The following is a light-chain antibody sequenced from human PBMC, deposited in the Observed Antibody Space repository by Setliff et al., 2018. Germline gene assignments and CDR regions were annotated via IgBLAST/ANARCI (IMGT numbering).Light chain of an antibody. V-gene: IGLV2-14*01. CDR3: CSYTSLLTYV. CDR2: EVS. CDR1: TSDVGIYNY. J-gene: IGLJ1*01. Sequence: QSALAQPASVSGSPGQSITISCIGSTSDVGIYNYVSWFQQHPGSAPKPIIFEVSNRPSGVSNRFSGSKSGNTASLTISGLQAEDEADYYCCSYTSLLTYVFGSGTKGTVL.